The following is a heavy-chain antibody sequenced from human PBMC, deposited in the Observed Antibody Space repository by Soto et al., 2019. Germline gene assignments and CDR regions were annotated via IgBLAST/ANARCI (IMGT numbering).Heavy chain of an antibody. J-gene: IGHJ5*02. CDR3: ARAHDSSGYYLVRNWFDP. Sequence: SETLSLTCTVSGGSISSYYWSWIRQPPGKGLEWIGYIHYSGSTNYNPSLKSRVTISVDTSKNQFSLKLSSVTAADTAVYYCARAHDSSGYYLVRNWFDPWGQGTLVTVSS. CDR2: IHYSGST. D-gene: IGHD3-22*01. CDR1: GGSISSYY. V-gene: IGHV4-59*01.